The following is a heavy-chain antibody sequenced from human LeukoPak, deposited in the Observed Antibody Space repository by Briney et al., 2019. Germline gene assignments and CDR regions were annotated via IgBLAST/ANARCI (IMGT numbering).Heavy chain of an antibody. D-gene: IGHD6-19*01. Sequence: GRSLRLSCAASGFTFSTYSMNWVRQAPGKGLEWVSSITSPVGRMYYADSLKGRITISRDNARSTLYLQMNSLRAEDTAVYYCATDGRSSGWYGFDYWGQGILVTVSS. CDR3: ATDGRSSGWYGFDY. V-gene: IGHV3-21*01. J-gene: IGHJ4*02. CDR2: ITSPVGRM. CDR1: GFTFSTYS.